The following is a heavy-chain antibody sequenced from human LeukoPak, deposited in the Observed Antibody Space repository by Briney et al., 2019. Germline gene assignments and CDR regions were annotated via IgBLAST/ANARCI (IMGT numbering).Heavy chain of an antibody. J-gene: IGHJ4*02. CDR3: APEGGYSYDY. V-gene: IGHV3-74*01. CDR1: GFTFSNFW. Sequence: GGSLRLSCAASGFTFSNFWIHWVRQAPGGGLVWVSRIEADGRTTNYAESVKGRFTISRDNAKKTLYLQMNSLRAEDTAVYYCAPEGGYSYDYWGQGTLVTVSS. D-gene: IGHD5-12*01. CDR2: IEADGRTT.